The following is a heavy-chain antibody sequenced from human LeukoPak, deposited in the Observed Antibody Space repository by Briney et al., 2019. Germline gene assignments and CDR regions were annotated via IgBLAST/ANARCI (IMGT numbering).Heavy chain of an antibody. D-gene: IGHD2-8*01. CDR2: ISLSGLT. CDR1: GGSITSTNW. Sequence: PSGTLSLTCGVSGGSITSTNWWSWVHQPPGQGLEWIGEISLSGLTNYNPSLKSRVTMALDKSKNHLSLNLTSVTAVDAAVYYCSRENGAFSPFGYWGQGTLVTVPS. J-gene: IGHJ4*02. V-gene: IGHV4-4*02. CDR3: SRENGAFSPFGY.